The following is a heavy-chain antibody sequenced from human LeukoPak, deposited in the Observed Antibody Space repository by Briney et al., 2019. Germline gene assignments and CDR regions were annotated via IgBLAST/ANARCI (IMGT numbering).Heavy chain of an antibody. V-gene: IGHV4-31*03. CDR3: ASQQPAYDFWSGYYPDRLDP. CDR2: IYYSGST. Sequence: SETLSLTCTVSGGSISSGGYYWSWIRQHPGKGLEWIGYIYYSGSTYYNPSLKSRVTISVDTSKNQFSLKLSSVTAADTAVYYCASQQPAYDFWSGYYPDRLDPWGQGTLVTVSS. CDR1: GGSISSGGYY. J-gene: IGHJ5*02. D-gene: IGHD3-3*01.